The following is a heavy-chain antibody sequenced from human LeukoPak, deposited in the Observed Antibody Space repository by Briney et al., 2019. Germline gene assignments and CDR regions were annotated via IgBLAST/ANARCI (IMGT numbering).Heavy chain of an antibody. CDR3: ARDPFNLGYFDY. D-gene: IGHD3-16*01. J-gene: IGHJ4*02. CDR1: GFTFSSYS. Sequence: GGSLRLSCAASGFTFSSYSMNWVRQAPGKGLEWVSHITGDASTVNYADSVKGRFTISRDNSKNTLYLQMHSLRAEDTAVYYCARDPFNLGYFDYWGQGTLVTVSS. CDR2: ITGDASTV. V-gene: IGHV3-48*01.